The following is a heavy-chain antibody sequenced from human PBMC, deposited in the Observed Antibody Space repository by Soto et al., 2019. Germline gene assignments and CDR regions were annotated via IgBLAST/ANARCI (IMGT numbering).Heavy chain of an antibody. CDR2: IIPIFGTA. CDR1: GGTFSSYA. Sequence: QVQLVQSGAEVKKPGSSVKVSCKASGGTFSSYAISWVRQAPGQGLEWMGGIIPIFGTANYAQKFQGRVTITADESPSTAYMELSSLRSEDTAVYYCARDTAAAEPYYYYCMDVWGQGTTVTVSS. CDR3: ARDTAAAEPYYYYCMDV. V-gene: IGHV1-69*01. J-gene: IGHJ6*02. D-gene: IGHD6-13*01.